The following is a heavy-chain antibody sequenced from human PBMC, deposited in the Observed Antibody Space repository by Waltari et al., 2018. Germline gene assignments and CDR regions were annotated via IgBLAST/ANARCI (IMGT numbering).Heavy chain of an antibody. CDR2: IIPICGTA. V-gene: IGHV1-69*01. D-gene: IGHD3-3*01. CDR3: ARGHYDFWSGYYRGFDY. CDR1: GGTFSSYA. J-gene: IGHJ4*02. Sequence: QVQLVQSGAEVKKPGSSVKVSCKASGGTFSSYAISWVRQAPGQGLEWMGGIIPICGTANYAQKFQGRVTITADESTSTAYMELSSLRSEDTAVYYCARGHYDFWSGYYRGFDYWGQGTLVTVSS.